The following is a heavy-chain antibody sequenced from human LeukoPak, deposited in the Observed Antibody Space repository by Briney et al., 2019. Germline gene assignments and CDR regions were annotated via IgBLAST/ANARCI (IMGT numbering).Heavy chain of an antibody. CDR2: ISGSGGST. D-gene: IGHD3-22*01. V-gene: IGHV3-23*01. Sequence: PGGSLRLSCAVSGITLSNYGMSWVRQTPRKGLEWVAGISGSGGSTSYADSVKGRFTISRDNPKNTLYLEMNSLRAEDTAMYFCAKRGVVIRVILVGFHKEAYYFDSWGQGALVTVSS. CDR3: AKRGVVIRVILVGFHKEAYYFDS. J-gene: IGHJ4*02. CDR1: GITLSNYG.